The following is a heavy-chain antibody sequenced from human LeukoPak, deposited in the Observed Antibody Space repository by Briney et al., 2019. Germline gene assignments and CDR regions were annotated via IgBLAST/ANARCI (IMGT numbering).Heavy chain of an antibody. D-gene: IGHD7-27*01. J-gene: IGHJ4*02. CDR1: GFTFSTYT. V-gene: IGHV3-23*01. CDR2: IGSSGGGI. CDR3: AIDPNWGTHS. Sequence: GSLRLSCAASGFTFSTYTMYWVRHPPGKRLEWVSVIGSSGGGIHYADSVKGRFTISRDNSKNALYLQMNSLRVEDTAVYYCAIDPNWGTHSWGQGVLVTVSS.